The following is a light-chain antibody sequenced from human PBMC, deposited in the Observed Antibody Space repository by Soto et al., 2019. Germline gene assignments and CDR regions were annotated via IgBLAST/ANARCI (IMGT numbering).Light chain of an antibody. V-gene: IGKV1-16*01. CDR2: SAS. CDR3: QHYNSYSEA. CDR1: QGISTY. Sequence: DIQMTQSPSSLSASVGDRVTITCRASQGISTYLGWYQQKPGKVPKSLIYSASSLQSGVPSRFSASGSGTEFTLTISSLQPDDFATYYCQHYNSYSEAFGQGTKVDIK. J-gene: IGKJ1*01.